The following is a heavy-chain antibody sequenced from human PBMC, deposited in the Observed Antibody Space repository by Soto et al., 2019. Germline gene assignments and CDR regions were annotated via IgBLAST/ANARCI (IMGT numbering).Heavy chain of an antibody. D-gene: IGHD3-10*01. CDR2: IWYDGSNK. CDR1: GFTFSSYG. J-gene: IGHJ4*02. CDR3: ASSYGSGYRAFDY. V-gene: IGHV3-33*01. Sequence: GGSMRLACAASGFTFSSYGMHGVRQAPGKGLEWVAVIWYDGSNKYYADSVKGGFTISRDNSKNTLYLQMNSLRSEDTAIYYCASSYGSGYRAFDYWGQGALVTVSS.